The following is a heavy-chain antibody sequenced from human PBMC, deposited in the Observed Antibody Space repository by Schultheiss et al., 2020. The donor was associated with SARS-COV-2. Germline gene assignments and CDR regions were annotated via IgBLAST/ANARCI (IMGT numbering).Heavy chain of an antibody. J-gene: IGHJ4*02. Sequence: GESLKISCAASGFTFSSYAMSWVRQAPGKGLEWVSDISGTSGDTLYSDSVKGRFTISRDNSKNTLYLQMNSLRAEDTAVYYCARDPADIVVVPAAIADYWGQGTLVTVSS. V-gene: IGHV3-23*01. D-gene: IGHD2-2*01. CDR3: ARDPADIVVVPAAIADY. CDR2: ISGTSGDT. CDR1: GFTFSSYA.